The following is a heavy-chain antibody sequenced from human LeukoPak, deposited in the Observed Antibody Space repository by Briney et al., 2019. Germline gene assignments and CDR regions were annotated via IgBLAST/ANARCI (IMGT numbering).Heavy chain of an antibody. CDR3: ARGGFFY. V-gene: IGHV3-48*02. J-gene: IGHJ4*02. CDR2: ISSSGSTI. D-gene: IGHD3-10*01. Sequence: AGGSLRLSFAAPGFTLSSNSMTWVRQAPGKGLEWISYISSSGSTIYYADSVKGRFTISRDNAKNSLYLQMNSLRDEDTAVYYCARGGFFYWGQGTLVTVSS. CDR1: GFTLSSNS.